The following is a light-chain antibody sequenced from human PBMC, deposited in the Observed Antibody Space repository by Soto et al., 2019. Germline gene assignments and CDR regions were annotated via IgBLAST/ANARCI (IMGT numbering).Light chain of an antibody. CDR1: QDINKW. V-gene: IGKV1-5*03. CDR3: QQSYRTPT. Sequence: DIQMTQSPSTLSASVGDRVTITCRASQDINKWLALYQQKPGTAPKLLISKASILESGVPSRFSGSGSGTDYTLIISSLQPDDFATYFCQQSYRTPTFGQGTRLENK. CDR2: KAS. J-gene: IGKJ5*01.